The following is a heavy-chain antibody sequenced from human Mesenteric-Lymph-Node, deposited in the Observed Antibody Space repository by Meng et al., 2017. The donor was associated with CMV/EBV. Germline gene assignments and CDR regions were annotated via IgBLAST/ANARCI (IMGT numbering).Heavy chain of an antibody. Sequence: QVQLVQSGAEVKKPGASVKVSCKASGYTFSSYAMHWVRQAPGQGLEWMGRINPKTGGRSYAQNFQGRVTMTRDTSINTAYMEVNRLNSDDTAMYYCARDRDTDWYSPFDYWGPGTLVTVSS. V-gene: IGHV1-2*06. D-gene: IGHD3-9*01. CDR2: INPKTGGR. J-gene: IGHJ4*02. CDR3: ARDRDTDWYSPFDY. CDR1: GYTFSSYA.